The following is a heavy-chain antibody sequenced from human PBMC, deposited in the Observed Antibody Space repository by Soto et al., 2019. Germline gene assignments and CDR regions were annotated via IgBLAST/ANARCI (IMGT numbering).Heavy chain of an antibody. V-gene: IGHV1-2*04. CDR2: INPNSGGT. J-gene: IGHJ5*02. CDR3: ARDGRSLDSSRWLPSIDP. Sequence: ASVKVSCKASGYTFTGYYMHWVRQAPGQGLEWMGWINPNSGGTNYAQKFQGWVTMTRDTSISTAYMELSRLRSDDTAVYYCARDGRSLDSSRWLPSIDPWGQGTPVTVSS. CDR1: GYTFTGYY. D-gene: IGHD6-13*01.